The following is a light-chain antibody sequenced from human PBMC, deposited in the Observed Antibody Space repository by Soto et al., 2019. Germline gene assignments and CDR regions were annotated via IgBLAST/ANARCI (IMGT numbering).Light chain of an antibody. J-gene: IGKJ5*01. V-gene: IGKV1-5*01. CDR2: DAS. CDR3: QQYQTYAT. Sequence: DIQMTQSPSTLSGSVGDRVTITFRASQTIRSLLAWYQQKPGKAPKALIYDASRLGSGVPSRFSGSGSGTEFTLTISSLQPDDFATYYCQQYQTYATFGQGTRLEIK. CDR1: QTIRSL.